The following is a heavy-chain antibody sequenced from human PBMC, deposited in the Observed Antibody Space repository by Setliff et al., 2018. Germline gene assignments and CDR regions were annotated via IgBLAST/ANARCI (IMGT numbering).Heavy chain of an antibody. V-gene: IGHV3-7*01. D-gene: IGHD3-10*01. CDR2: IHKDGSER. CDR3: VRDWASGDDH. Sequence: GGSLRLSCAVSGFTFSGSAVHWVSHAEGKGLEWVANIHKDGSERQYVDSVKGRFTISRDNAKNSLFLQMNILDVEDTAVYYCVRDWASGDDHWGRGTLVTVSS. J-gene: IGHJ4*02. CDR1: GFTFSGSA.